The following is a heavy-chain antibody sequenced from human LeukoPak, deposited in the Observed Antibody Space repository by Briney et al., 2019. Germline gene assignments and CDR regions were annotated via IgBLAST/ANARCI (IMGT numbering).Heavy chain of an antibody. CDR3: ARGQGTVTTH. CDR1: GGSFSGYY. Sequence: PSETLPLTCAVSGGSFSGYYWTWIRQPPGKGLEWIGEINHSGSANYNPSLKSRVTISLDTSKNQFSLKLCSVTAADTAVYYCARGQGTVTTHWGQGTLVTVSS. D-gene: IGHD4-17*01. CDR2: INHSGSA. V-gene: IGHV4-34*01. J-gene: IGHJ4*02.